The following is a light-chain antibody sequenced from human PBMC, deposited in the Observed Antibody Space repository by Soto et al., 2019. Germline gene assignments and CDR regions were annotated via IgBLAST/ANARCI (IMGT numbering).Light chain of an antibody. CDR2: GAS. Sequence: EILLTQSPDSLSLSPGDRATLSCRASQSFSSTFFAWYQQKPGRAPRLLIYGASSRATGIPDRFSGSGSGTDFTLIISRLEPEDFAVYYCQQYASSVTFGQGTKVEIK. V-gene: IGKV3-20*01. J-gene: IGKJ1*01. CDR3: QQYASSVT. CDR1: QSFSSTF.